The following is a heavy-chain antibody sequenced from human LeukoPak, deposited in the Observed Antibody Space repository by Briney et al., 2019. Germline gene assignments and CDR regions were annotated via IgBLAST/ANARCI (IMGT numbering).Heavy chain of an antibody. Sequence: ASVKVSCKASGYTFTGYYMHWVRQAPGQGLEWVGWINPNSGGANYAQKFQGRVTMTRDTSISTAYMELSRLRSDDTAVYYCARDLCSGGSCHDDYWGQGTLVTVSS. CDR3: ARDLCSGGSCHDDY. D-gene: IGHD2-15*01. J-gene: IGHJ4*02. CDR2: INPNSGGA. V-gene: IGHV1-2*02. CDR1: GYTFTGYY.